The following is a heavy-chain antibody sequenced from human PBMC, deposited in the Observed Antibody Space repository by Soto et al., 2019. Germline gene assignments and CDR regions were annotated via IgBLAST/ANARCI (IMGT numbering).Heavy chain of an antibody. J-gene: IGHJ5*02. CDR2: IYYSGST. V-gene: IGHV4-31*03. CDR3: ARAPLYNWNLGNWFDP. Sequence: PSETLSLTCTVSGGSISSGGYYWSWIRQHPGKGLEWIGYIYYSGSTYYNPSLKSRVTISVDTSRNQFSLKLSSVTAADTAVYYCARAPLYNWNLGNWFDPWGQGTLVTVSS. CDR1: GGSISSGGYY. D-gene: IGHD1-7*01.